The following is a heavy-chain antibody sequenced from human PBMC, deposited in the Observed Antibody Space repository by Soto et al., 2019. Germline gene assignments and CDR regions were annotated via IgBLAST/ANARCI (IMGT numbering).Heavy chain of an antibody. Sequence: ASVKVSCKASGYTFASYGSSWVRQAPGQGLEWMGWISAYNGNTNYAQKLQGRVTMTTDTSTSTAYMELRSLRSDDTAVYYCARVTSYSSSSIPHYYFDYWGQGTLVTVSS. V-gene: IGHV1-18*01. D-gene: IGHD6-6*01. J-gene: IGHJ4*02. CDR1: GYTFASYG. CDR3: ARVTSYSSSSIPHYYFDY. CDR2: ISAYNGNT.